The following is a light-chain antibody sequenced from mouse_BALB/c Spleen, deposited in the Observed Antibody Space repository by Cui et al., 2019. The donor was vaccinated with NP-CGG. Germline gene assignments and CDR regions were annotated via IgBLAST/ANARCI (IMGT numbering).Light chain of an antibody. CDR1: TGAVTTSNY. J-gene: IGLJ1*01. CDR2: GTN. V-gene: IGLV1*01. CDR3: ALWYSNHWV. Sequence: QAVVSLESALTTSPGATLTLTCRSSTGAVTTSNYANWVQEKPDHLFTGLIGGTNNRTPGVPARFSGSLIGDKAALTITGAQTEDEAIYFCALWYSNHWVFGGGTKLTVL.